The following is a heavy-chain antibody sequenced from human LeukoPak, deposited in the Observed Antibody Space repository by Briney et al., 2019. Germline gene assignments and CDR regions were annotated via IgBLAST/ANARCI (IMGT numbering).Heavy chain of an antibody. J-gene: IGHJ4*02. CDR2: MNPNSGNT. CDR1: GYTFTSYD. D-gene: IGHD3-10*01. V-gene: IGHV1-8*01. CDR3: ARVGSGSYYNDSVY. Sequence: GSSVTVSCKASGYTFTSYDINWVRQATGQELEWMGWMNPNSGNTGYAQKFQGRVTMTRNTSISTAYMELSSLRSEDTAVYYCARVGSGSYYNDSVYWGQGTLVTVSS.